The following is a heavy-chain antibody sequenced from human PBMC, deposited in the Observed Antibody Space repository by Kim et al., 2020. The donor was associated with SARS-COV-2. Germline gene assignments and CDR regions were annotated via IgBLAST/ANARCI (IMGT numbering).Heavy chain of an antibody. CDR3: ARGPLHVWGSYRPHHFDY. CDR2: INPNSGGT. J-gene: IGHJ4*02. V-gene: IGHV1-2*04. CDR1: GYTFTGYY. D-gene: IGHD3-16*02. Sequence: ASVKVSCKASGYTFTGYYMHWVRQAPGQGLEWMGWINPNSGGTNYAQKFQGWVTMTRDTSISTAYMELSRLRSDDTAVYYCARGPLHVWGSYRPHHFDYWGQGTLVTVSS.